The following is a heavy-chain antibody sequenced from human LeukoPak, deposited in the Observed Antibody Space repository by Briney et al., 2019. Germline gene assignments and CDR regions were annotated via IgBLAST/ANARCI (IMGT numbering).Heavy chain of an antibody. J-gene: IGHJ4*02. V-gene: IGHV1-69*06. CDR2: FIPIFGTA. CDR1: GGTFSSYA. Sequence: GASVKVSCKPSGGTFSSYAIGWVRQAPGQGLEWMGGFIPIFGTANYAQKFQGRVTITADKSTSTAYMELSSLRSEDTAVYYCARRRDGYNYVGTDYWGQGTLVTVSS. D-gene: IGHD5-24*01. CDR3: ARRRDGYNYVGTDY.